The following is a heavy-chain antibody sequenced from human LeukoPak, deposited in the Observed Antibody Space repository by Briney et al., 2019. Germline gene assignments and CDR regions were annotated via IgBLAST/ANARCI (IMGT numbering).Heavy chain of an antibody. J-gene: IGHJ6*03. CDR1: GYTFTSYD. CDR3: ARGGKPAKSARSSSFLYYYYMDV. Sequence: ASVKVSCKASGYTFTSYDINWVRQATGQGLEWMGWMNPNSGNTGYAQKFQGRVTMTRNTSISTAYMELSSLRSEDTAASYCARGGKPAKSARSSSFLYYYYMDVWGKGTTVTVSS. V-gene: IGHV1-8*01. CDR2: MNPNSGNT. D-gene: IGHD2/OR15-2a*01.